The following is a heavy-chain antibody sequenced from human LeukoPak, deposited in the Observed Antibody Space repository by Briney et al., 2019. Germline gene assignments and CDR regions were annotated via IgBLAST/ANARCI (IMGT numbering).Heavy chain of an antibody. CDR3: ARGTSSWYFDY. CDR2: IYYSGST. Sequence: PSQTLSLTCTVSGGSIRSGAYYWSWIRQHPGKGLEWIGYIYYSGSTSYNPSLKSRVTISVDTSKNQFSLKLSSVTAADTAVYYCARGTSSWYFDYWGQGTLVTVSS. J-gene: IGHJ4*02. D-gene: IGHD6-13*01. V-gene: IGHV4-31*03. CDR1: GGSIRSGAYY.